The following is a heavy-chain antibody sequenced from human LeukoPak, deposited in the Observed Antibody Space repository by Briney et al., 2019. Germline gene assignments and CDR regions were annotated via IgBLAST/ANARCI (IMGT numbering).Heavy chain of an antibody. CDR1: GFTFSSYT. CDR2: IGTSSTTI. V-gene: IGHV3-48*01. D-gene: IGHD3-3*01. J-gene: IGHJ5*02. Sequence: GGSLRLSCAASGFTFSSYTMNWVRQPPGKGLEWVSNIGTSSTTIYYADSVKGRFTISRDNAKNSLYLQMNSLRAEDTAVYYCARDRLYYDFWSGYLSWGQGTLVTVSS. CDR3: ARDRLYYDFWSGYLS.